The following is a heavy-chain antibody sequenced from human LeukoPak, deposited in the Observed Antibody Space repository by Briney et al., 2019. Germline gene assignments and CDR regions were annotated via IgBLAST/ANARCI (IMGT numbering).Heavy chain of an antibody. V-gene: IGHV3-21*01. J-gene: IGHJ3*02. CDR1: GFTFSSYS. CDR2: ISSSSSYI. D-gene: IGHD1-26*01. Sequence: PGGSLRLSCVASGFTFSSYSMNWVRQAPGKGLEWVSSISSSSSYIYYADSVKGRFTISRDNAKNSLYLQMNSLRAEDTAVYYCARAPSAEDTFDIWGQGTMVTVSS. CDR3: ARAPSAEDTFDI.